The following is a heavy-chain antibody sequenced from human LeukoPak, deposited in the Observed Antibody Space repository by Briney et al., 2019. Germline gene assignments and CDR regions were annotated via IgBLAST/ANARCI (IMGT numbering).Heavy chain of an antibody. Sequence: GGSLRLSCAASGFTFSSYAMSWVRQAPGKGLEWDSAISGSGGSTYYADSVKGRFTISRDNSKNTLYLQMNSLRAEDTAVYYCAKAVGVVVQYLDYWGQGTLVTVSS. J-gene: IGHJ4*02. V-gene: IGHV3-23*01. D-gene: IGHD2-2*01. CDR2: ISGSGGST. CDR3: AKAVGVVVQYLDY. CDR1: GFTFSSYA.